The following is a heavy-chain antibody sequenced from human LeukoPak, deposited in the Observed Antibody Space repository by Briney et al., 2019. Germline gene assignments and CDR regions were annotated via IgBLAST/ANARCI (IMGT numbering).Heavy chain of an antibody. CDR3: AREGTTVTTLHYYFDY. V-gene: IGHV1-69*13. CDR1: GGTFSSYA. J-gene: IGHJ4*01. Sequence: ASVRVSCKASGGTFSSYAISWVGQAPGQGLEWMGGIIPIFGTANYAQKFQGRVTITADESTSTAYMELSSLRSEDTAVYYCAREGTTVTTLHYYFDYWGQGTLVTVSS. D-gene: IGHD4-17*01. CDR2: IIPIFGTA.